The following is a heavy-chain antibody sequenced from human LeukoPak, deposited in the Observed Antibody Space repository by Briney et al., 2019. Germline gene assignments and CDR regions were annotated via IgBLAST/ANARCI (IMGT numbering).Heavy chain of an antibody. J-gene: IGHJ4*02. CDR3: ARERGGSSSWYLLY. CDR1: GFTFSSYG. CDR2: ISYDGSNK. V-gene: IGHV3-30*03. D-gene: IGHD6-13*01. Sequence: GGSLRLSCAASGFTFSSYGMHWVRQAPGKGLGWVAVISYDGSNKYYADSVKGRFTISRDNAKNTLYLQMNSLRAEDTAVYYCARERGGSSSWYLLYWGQGTLVTVSS.